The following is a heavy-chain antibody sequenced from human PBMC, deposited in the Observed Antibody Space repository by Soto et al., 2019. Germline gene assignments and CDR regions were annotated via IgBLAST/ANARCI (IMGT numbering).Heavy chain of an antibody. V-gene: IGHV3-9*01. CDR2: INWNSGNI. Sequence: EEQLVESGGTLVQPGRSLRLSCAASGFTFDDYAMHWVRQAPGKGLEWVSGINWNSGNIGYADSVKGRFTISRDNAKNSLYLQMDSLRAEDTALYYCAKDGFAFSYDYGLEVWGQGTSVTVSS. J-gene: IGHJ6*02. CDR1: GFTFDDYA. CDR3: AKDGFAFSYDYGLEV. D-gene: IGHD3-10*01.